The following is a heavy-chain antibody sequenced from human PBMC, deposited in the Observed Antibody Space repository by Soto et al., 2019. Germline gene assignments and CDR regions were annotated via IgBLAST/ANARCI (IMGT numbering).Heavy chain of an antibody. CDR1: GGSISSSNW. D-gene: IGHD3-3*01. V-gene: IGHV4-4*02. J-gene: IGHJ4*02. CDR3: ASSKGYDFWSGYYIAFEY. CDR2: IYHSGST. Sequence: SETLSLTCAVSGGSISSSNWWSWVRQPPGKGLEWIGEIYHSGSTNYNPSLKSRVTISVDKSKNQFSLKLSSVTAADTAVYYCASSKGYDFWSGYYIAFEYWGQGTLVTV.